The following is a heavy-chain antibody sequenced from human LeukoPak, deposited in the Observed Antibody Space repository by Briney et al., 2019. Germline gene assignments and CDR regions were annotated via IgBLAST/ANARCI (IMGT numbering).Heavy chain of an antibody. CDR1: GYTFTGYY. J-gene: IGHJ4*02. D-gene: IGHD3-10*01. Sequence: GASVEVSCKASGYTFTGYYMHWVRQAPGQGLEWMGWINPNSGGTNYAQKFQGRVTMTRDTSISTAYMELSSLRSEDSAVYYCARVHLLWFGESYDYWGQGTLVTVSS. V-gene: IGHV1-2*02. CDR3: ARVHLLWFGESYDY. CDR2: INPNSGGT.